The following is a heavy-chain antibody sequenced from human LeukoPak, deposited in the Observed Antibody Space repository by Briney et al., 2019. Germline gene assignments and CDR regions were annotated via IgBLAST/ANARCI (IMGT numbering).Heavy chain of an antibody. CDR3: ARAAPRNYAGGSWFFDRFDP. Sequence: AAVKVSCKASGYTFTDYYVHWVRQAPGQGLEWMGWINISSDGTNSAQQFQGRVTMARDTSTSTAYMELNSLTSGDTAMYYCARAAPRNYAGGSWFFDRFDPWGQGTLVTVSS. V-gene: IGHV1-2*02. CDR2: INISSDGT. D-gene: IGHD2-15*01. J-gene: IGHJ5*02. CDR1: GYTFTDYY.